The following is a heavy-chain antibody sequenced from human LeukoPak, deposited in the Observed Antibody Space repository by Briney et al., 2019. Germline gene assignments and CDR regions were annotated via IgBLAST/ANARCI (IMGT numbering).Heavy chain of an antibody. Sequence: PVGSLRLSCAASGFTFSNYWMHWFRQAPGKGLVWVSHINSDGSSTTYADSVKGRFTISRDNAKNTLYLQMNSLRAEDTAVYYCVRDRSGNSSVYWGQGTLVTASS. CDR3: VRDRSGNSSVY. D-gene: IGHD6-6*01. CDR2: INSDGSST. J-gene: IGHJ4*02. CDR1: GFTFSNYW. V-gene: IGHV3-74*01.